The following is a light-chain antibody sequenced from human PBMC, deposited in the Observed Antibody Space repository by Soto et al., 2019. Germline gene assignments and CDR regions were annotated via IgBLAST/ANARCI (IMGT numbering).Light chain of an antibody. J-gene: IGKJ1*01. V-gene: IGKV1-8*01. CDR2: AAS. Sequence: AIRMTQSPSSFSASTGDRVTITCQAGQGISSYLAWYQQKPGKAPKLLIYAASTLQSGVPSRFSGSGSGTDFTLTISSLQPEDFATYFCQQSYSTPPWTFGQGTKVDIK. CDR1: QGISSY. CDR3: QQSYSTPPWT.